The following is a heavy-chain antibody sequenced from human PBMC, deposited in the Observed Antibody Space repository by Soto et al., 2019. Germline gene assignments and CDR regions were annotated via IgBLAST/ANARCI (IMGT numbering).Heavy chain of an antibody. J-gene: IGHJ4*02. Sequence: SETLSLTCTVSGGSISSDNYYWTWIRQSPGKGLEWIGYIYYRGSTSYNPSLRSRLTISVDTSENQFSLNLNSVSAADTAVYYCARGKSGFAGYDYPQFDYWGQGAQVTVSS. CDR1: GGSISSDNYY. D-gene: IGHD5-12*01. CDR2: IYYRGST. V-gene: IGHV4-30-4*01. CDR3: ARGKSGFAGYDYPQFDY.